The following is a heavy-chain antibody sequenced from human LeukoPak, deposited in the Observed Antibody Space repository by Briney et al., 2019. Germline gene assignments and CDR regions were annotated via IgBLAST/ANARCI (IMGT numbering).Heavy chain of an antibody. J-gene: IGHJ4*02. D-gene: IGHD1-26*01. V-gene: IGHV3-9*01. CDR3: ANGVGATRSGYFDY. Sequence: PGRSLRLSCAASGFTFDDYAMHWVRQAPGKGLEWVSGISWNSGSIGYADSVKGRFTISRDNAKNSLYLQMNSLRAEDTALYYCANGVGATRSGYFDYWGQGTLVTVSS. CDR1: GFTFDDYA. CDR2: ISWNSGSI.